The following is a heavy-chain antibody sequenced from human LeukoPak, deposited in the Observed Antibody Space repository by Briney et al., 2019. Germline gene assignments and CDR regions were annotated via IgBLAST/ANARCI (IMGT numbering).Heavy chain of an antibody. Sequence: NSSETLSLTCTVSGGSISSYYWSWIRQPAGKGLEWIGRVYTSGSTNYNPSLKSRVTMSVDTSKNQFSLKLSSVTAADTAVYYCARHRVGAQKGGSFDIWGQGTMVTVSS. J-gene: IGHJ3*02. CDR1: GGSISSYY. CDR3: ARHRVGAQKGGSFDI. V-gene: IGHV4-4*07. CDR2: VYTSGST. D-gene: IGHD1-26*01.